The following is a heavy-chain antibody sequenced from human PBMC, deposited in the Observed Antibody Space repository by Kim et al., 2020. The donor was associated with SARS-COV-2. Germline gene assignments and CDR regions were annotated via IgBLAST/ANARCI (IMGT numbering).Heavy chain of an antibody. V-gene: IGHV1-2*06. Sequence: ASVKVSCKASGYTFTGYYMHWVRQAPGQGLEWMGRINPNSGGTNYAQKFQGRVTMTRDTSISTAYMELSRLRSDDTAVYYCARVGMEQQLVQAESGWFDPWGQGTLVTVSS. J-gene: IGHJ5*02. CDR3: ARVGMEQQLVQAESGWFDP. CDR2: INPNSGGT. CDR1: GYTFTGYY. D-gene: IGHD6-13*01.